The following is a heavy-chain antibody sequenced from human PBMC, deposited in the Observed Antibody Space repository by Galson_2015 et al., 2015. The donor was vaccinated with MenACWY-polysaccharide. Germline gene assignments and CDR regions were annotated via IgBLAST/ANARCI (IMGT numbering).Heavy chain of an antibody. CDR2: IGGSGGRT. CDR3: AREGPRSSWTMGIDY. J-gene: IGHJ4*02. CDR1: GFTFSSYA. D-gene: IGHD6-13*01. V-gene: IGHV3-23*01. Sequence: SLRLSCAASGFTFSSYAMSWVRQAPGKGLEWVSAIGGSGGRTYYADSVKGRFTISRDNSKNTLHLQMNSLRAEDTAVYYCAREGPRSSWTMGIDYWGQGTLVTVSS.